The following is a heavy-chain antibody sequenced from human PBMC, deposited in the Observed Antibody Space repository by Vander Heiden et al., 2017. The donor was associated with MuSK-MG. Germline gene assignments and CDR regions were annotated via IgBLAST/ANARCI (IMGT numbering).Heavy chain of an antibody. CDR3: TTGAGSGSYFSDY. CDR1: GFTVSNAW. V-gene: IGHV3-15*01. CDR2: IKSKTDGGTT. J-gene: IGHJ4*02. Sequence: EVQLVESGGGLVKPGGSLRLSCAASGFTVSNAWMSWVRQAPGKGLEWVGRIKSKTDGGTTDYAAPVKGRFTISRDDSKNTLYLQMNSLKTEDTAVYYCTTGAGSGSYFSDYWGQGTLVTVSS. D-gene: IGHD3-10*01.